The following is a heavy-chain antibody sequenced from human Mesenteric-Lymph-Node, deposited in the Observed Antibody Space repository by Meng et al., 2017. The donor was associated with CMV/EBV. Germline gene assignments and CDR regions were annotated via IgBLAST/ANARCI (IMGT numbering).Heavy chain of an antibody. CDR2: IRYDGSNK. Sequence: GESLKISCAASGFTFSSYGMHWVRQAPGKGLEWVAFIRYDGSNKYYADSVKGRFTISRDNSKNTLYLQMNSLRAEDTAVYYCAKEDTAMVLYYYGMDVWGQGTTVTVSS. J-gene: IGHJ6*02. CDR1: GFTFSSYG. CDR3: AKEDTAMVLYYYGMDV. D-gene: IGHD5-18*01. V-gene: IGHV3-30*02.